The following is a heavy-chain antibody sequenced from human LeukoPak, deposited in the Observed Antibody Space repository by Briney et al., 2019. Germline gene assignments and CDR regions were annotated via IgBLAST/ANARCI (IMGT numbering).Heavy chain of an antibody. CDR1: GGSISSSSYY. Sequence: PSETLSLTCTVSGGSISSSSYYWGWIRQPPGKGLEWIGSIYYSGSTYYNPSLKSRVTISVDTSKNQFSLKLSSVTAADTAVYYCARLPHRDYYYGMDVWGQGTTVTVSS. CDR2: IYYSGST. J-gene: IGHJ6*02. CDR3: ARLPHRDYYYGMDV. V-gene: IGHV4-39*01.